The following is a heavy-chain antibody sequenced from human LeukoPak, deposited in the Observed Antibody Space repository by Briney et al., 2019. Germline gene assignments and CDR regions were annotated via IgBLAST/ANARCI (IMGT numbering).Heavy chain of an antibody. J-gene: IGHJ4*02. CDR2: ISADGNNE. CDR1: GFIFSNYP. Sequence: GGSRRLSCAASGFIFSNYPMHWVRQAPGKGLEWVAVISADGNNEHYADSAKGRFTLSRDNAKSTAYLQMNSLRSEDTAVYYCARNDPDSSEDWGQGTLVTVSS. V-gene: IGHV3-30-3*01. CDR3: ARNDPDSSED. D-gene: IGHD3-22*01.